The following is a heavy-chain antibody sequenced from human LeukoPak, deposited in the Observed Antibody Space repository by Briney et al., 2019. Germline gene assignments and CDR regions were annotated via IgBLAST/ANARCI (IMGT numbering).Heavy chain of an antibody. CDR2: IWYDGSNK. CDR1: GFTFRSYG. V-gene: IGHV3-33*01. J-gene: IGHJ4*02. CDR3: ARIAYYYDSSGPFDY. D-gene: IGHD3-22*01. Sequence: GRSLRLSCAVSGFTFRSYGMHWVRQAPGKGLEWVAVIWYDGSNKYYADSVKGLFTISRDNSKNTLYLQMNSLRAEDTAVYYCARIAYYYDSSGPFDYWGQGTLVTVSS.